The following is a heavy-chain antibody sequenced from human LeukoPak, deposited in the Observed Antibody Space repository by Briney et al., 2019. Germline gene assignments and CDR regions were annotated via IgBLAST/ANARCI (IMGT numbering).Heavy chain of an antibody. CDR3: ARDFSNIVAAGTLGY. V-gene: IGHV1-18*01. D-gene: IGHD6-13*01. J-gene: IGHJ4*02. CDR1: GYTFTSYG. CDR2: ISAYNGNT. Sequence: ASVRVSCKASGYTFTSYGISWVRQAPGQGLEWMGWISAYNGNTNYAQKFQGRVTMTGDRSISTAYMELSRLRSDDTAVYYCARDFSNIVAAGTLGYWGQGTLVTVSS.